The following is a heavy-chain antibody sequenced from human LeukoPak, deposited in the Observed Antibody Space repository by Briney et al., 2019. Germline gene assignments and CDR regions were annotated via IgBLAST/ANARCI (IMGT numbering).Heavy chain of an antibody. V-gene: IGHV1-3*01. CDR1: GYTFTSYA. D-gene: IGHD2-21*01. CDR2: INAGNGNT. Sequence: ASVKVSCKASGYTFTSYAMHWVRQAPGQRLEWMGWINAGNGNTKYSPKFQGRVTITADKSTSTAYMELSSLRSEDTAVYYCARGDQDYYYYGMDVWGQGTTVTVSS. CDR3: ARGDQDYYYYGMDV. J-gene: IGHJ6*02.